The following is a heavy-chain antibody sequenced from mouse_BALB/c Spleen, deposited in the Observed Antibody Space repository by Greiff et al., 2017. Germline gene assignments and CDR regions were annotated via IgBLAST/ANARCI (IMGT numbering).Heavy chain of an antibody. CDR1: GFTFSSFG. Sequence: EVKLVESGGGLVQPGGSRKLSCAASGFTFSSFGMHWVRQAPEKGLEWVAYISSGSSTIYYADTVKGRFTISRDNPKNTLFLQMTSLRSEDTAMYYCARAYDSPYYFDYWGQGTTLTVSS. D-gene: IGHD2-4*01. CDR3: ARAYDSPYYFDY. V-gene: IGHV5-17*02. J-gene: IGHJ2*01. CDR2: ISSGSSTI.